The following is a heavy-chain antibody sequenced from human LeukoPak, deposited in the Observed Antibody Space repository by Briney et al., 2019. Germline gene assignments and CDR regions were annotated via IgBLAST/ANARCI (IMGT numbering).Heavy chain of an antibody. V-gene: IGHV1-18*01. D-gene: IGHD3-3*01. J-gene: IGHJ4*02. Sequence: ASVKVSCKASGYTFTSYGISWVRQAPGQGLEWMGWISAYNGNTNYAQKLQGRVTMTTDTSTSTAYMELRSLRSDDTAVYYCASSRGGILRFLEWSPFGYWGQGTLVTVSS. CDR3: ASSRGGILRFLEWSPFGY. CDR2: ISAYNGNT. CDR1: GYTFTSYG.